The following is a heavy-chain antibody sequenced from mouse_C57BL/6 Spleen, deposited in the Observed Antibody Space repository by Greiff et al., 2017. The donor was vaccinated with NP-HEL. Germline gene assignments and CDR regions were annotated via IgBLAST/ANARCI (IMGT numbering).Heavy chain of an antibody. CDR2: IYPRSGNT. Sequence: VQLQQSGAELARPGASVKLSCKASGYTFTSYGISWVKQRTGQGLEWIGEIYPRSGNTYYNEKFKGKATLTADKSSSTAYMELRSLTSEDSAVYFCARALYYDYDGFAYWGQGTLVTVSA. V-gene: IGHV1-81*01. CDR3: ARALYYDYDGFAY. J-gene: IGHJ3*01. CDR1: GYTFTSYG. D-gene: IGHD2-4*01.